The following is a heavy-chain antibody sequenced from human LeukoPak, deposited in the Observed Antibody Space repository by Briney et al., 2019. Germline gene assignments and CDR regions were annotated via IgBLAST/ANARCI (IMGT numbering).Heavy chain of an antibody. J-gene: IGHJ4*02. V-gene: IGHV3-23*01. Sequence: GGSLRLSCAASEFTFSSYAMSWVRQAPGKGLEWVSAISGSGGSTYYADSVKGRFTISRDNSKNTLYLQMNSLRAEDTAVYYCARDYTYCSGSRCYDRFDYWGQGIRVTVSS. D-gene: IGHD2-15*01. CDR1: EFTFSSYA. CDR2: ISGSGGST. CDR3: ARDYTYCSGSRCYDRFDY.